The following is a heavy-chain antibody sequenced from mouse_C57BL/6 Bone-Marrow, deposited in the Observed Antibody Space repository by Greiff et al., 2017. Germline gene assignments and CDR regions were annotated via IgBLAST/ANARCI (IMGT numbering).Heavy chain of an antibody. V-gene: IGHV5-9*01. J-gene: IGHJ4*01. Sequence: EVKVVESGGGLVKPGGSLKLSCAASGFTFSSYTMSWVRQTPEKRLEWVATISGGGGNTYYPDSVKGRFTISRDNAKNTLYLQMSSLRSEDTALYYCARRPYYYAMDYWGQGTSVTVSS. CDR1: GFTFSSYT. CDR2: ISGGGGNT. CDR3: ARRPYYYAMDY.